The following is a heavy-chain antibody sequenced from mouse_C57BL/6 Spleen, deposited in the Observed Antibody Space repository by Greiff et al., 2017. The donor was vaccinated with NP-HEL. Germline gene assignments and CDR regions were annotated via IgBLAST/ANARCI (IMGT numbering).Heavy chain of an antibody. CDR2: ISSGSSTI. Sequence: EVQGVESGGGLVKPGGSLKLSCAASGFTFSDYGMHWVRQAPEKGLEWVAYISSGSSTIYYADTVKGRFTISRANAKNTMFLQMTSLRSEDTAMYYCARPNYYGPSYAMDYWGQGTSVTVSS. J-gene: IGHJ4*01. CDR3: ARPNYYGPSYAMDY. V-gene: IGHV5-17*01. D-gene: IGHD1-1*01. CDR1: GFTFSDYG.